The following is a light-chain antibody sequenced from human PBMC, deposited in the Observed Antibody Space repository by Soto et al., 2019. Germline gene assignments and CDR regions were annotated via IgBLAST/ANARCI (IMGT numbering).Light chain of an antibody. V-gene: IGKV1-9*01. CDR2: AAS. Sequence: DIQLTQSPSFLSASVVDRVTITCRASQGISSYLAWYQQKPGKAPKLLIYAASTLQSAVPSRFSGSGSGTEFTLTISSLQPEDFATYYCQQYNSYSPATFGQGTKVDNK. J-gene: IGKJ1*01. CDR1: QGISSY. CDR3: QQYNSYSPAT.